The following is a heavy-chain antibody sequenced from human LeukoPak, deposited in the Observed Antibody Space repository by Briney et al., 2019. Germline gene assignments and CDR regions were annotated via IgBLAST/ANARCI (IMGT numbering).Heavy chain of an antibody. CDR3: ARDLGGYYDSYAFDI. D-gene: IGHD3-22*01. CDR2: IYYSGST. J-gene: IGHJ3*02. V-gene: IGHV4-59*01. Sequence: SETLSLTCTVSGGSISSYYWSWIRQPPGKGLEWIGYIYYSGSTIYNPSLKSRVTISVDTSKNQFSLKLSSVTAADTAVYYCARDLGGYYDSYAFDIWGQGTMVTVSS. CDR1: GGSISSYY.